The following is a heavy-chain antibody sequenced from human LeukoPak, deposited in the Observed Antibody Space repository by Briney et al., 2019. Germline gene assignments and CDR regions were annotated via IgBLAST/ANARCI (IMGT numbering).Heavy chain of an antibody. V-gene: IGHV4-59*01. Sequence: SETLSLTCTVSGGPISSYHWSWVRQPPGKGLEWIGYMSFSGSTNYNPSLKSRVTISIDTSKNQFSLKLSSVTAADTAVYYCARNPSYSSSWSVAFDIWGQGTMVTVSS. J-gene: IGHJ3*02. D-gene: IGHD6-13*01. CDR2: MSFSGST. CDR3: ARNPSYSSSWSVAFDI. CDR1: GGPISSYH.